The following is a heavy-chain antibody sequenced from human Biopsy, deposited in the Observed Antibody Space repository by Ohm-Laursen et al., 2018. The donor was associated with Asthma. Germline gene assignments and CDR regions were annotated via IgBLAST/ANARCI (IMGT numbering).Heavy chain of an antibody. D-gene: IGHD6-13*01. CDR3: ARQPIAEPGTTFYYYYGMDV. Sequence: SLRLSCTATGFTVTTHYMSWVRQAPGKGLEWVSVIYSGGSTYYADSVKGRFTISRDSSKNTLFLQMYSLRAEDTAVYYCARQPIAEPGTTFYYYYGMDVWGQGTMVTVSS. J-gene: IGHJ6*02. CDR2: IYSGGST. CDR1: GFTVTTHY. V-gene: IGHV3-53*01.